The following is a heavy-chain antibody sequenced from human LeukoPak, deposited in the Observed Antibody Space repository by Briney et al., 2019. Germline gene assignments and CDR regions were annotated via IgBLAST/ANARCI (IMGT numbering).Heavy chain of an antibody. CDR2: TYPGDSDT. J-gene: IGHJ5*02. CDR3: ARLGVRGVMSWFDP. D-gene: IGHD3-10*01. CDR1: GYSSTSYW. Sequence: AESLKISCKGSGYSSTSYWIGWVRQMPGKGLEWMGITYPGDSDTRYSPSFQGQVTSSVDKSISTAYLQWSSLKASDTAMYYCARLGVRGVMSWFDPWGQGTLVTVSS. V-gene: IGHV5-51*01.